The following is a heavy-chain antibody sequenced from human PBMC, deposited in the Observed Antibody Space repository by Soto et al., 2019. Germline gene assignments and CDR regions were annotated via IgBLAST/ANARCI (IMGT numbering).Heavy chain of an antibody. Sequence: QVQLVESGGGVVQPGRSLRLSCAASGFTFSSYGMRWVRQAPGKGLEWVAVISYDGGNKYYADSVKGRFTISRDNSKNSLYLLMKSMRGEEAAVYYGEKDVAGYAGNHDAFDIWGQGTMVTVSS. D-gene: IGHD6-13*01. CDR3: EKDVAGYAGNHDAFDI. CDR2: ISYDGGNK. J-gene: IGHJ3*02. CDR1: GFTFSSYG. V-gene: IGHV3-30*18.